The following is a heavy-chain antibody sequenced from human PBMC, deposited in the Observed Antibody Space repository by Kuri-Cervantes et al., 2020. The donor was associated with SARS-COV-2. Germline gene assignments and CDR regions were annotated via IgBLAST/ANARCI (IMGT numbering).Heavy chain of an antibody. J-gene: IGHJ5*02. CDR2: IYYSGST. V-gene: IGHV4-39*01. Sequence: SETLSLTCTVSGGSISSYYWGWIRQPPGKGLEWIGGIYYSGSTYYNPSLKSRVTISVDTSKNQFSLKLSSVTAADTAVYYCARQMMSSITIFGVVITRNWLDPWGQGTLVTVSS. D-gene: IGHD3-3*01. CDR3: ARQMMSSITIFGVVITRNWLDP. CDR1: GGSISSYY.